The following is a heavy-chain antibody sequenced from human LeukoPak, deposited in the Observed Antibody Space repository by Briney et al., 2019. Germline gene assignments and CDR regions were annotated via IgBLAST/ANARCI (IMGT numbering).Heavy chain of an antibody. Sequence: SETLSLTCTVSGGSISSHYWSWIRQPPGKGLEGSGDIYYSGSTNYNPSLKSRVTISLDTSKNQFSLRLSSVTAADTAVYYCARDDSSGYSTLGYWGQGTLVTVSS. CDR1: GGSISSHY. J-gene: IGHJ4*02. CDR3: ARDDSSGYSTLGY. D-gene: IGHD3-22*01. V-gene: IGHV4-59*11. CDR2: IYYSGST.